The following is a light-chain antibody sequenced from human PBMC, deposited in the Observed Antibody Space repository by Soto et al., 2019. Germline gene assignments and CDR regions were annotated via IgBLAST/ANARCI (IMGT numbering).Light chain of an antibody. CDR1: VIGSIS. CDR2: DDS. J-gene: IGLJ2*01. CDR3: QVWDSSSDHVI. Sequence: SYELTQPPSVSVAPGQTASITCGGNVIGSISVHWYQQKPGQAPVLIVFDDSDRPSGIPERCSGSNSRNTATLTISRVEAGDEAESYCQVWDSSSDHVIFGGGTKLTVL. V-gene: IGLV3-21*02.